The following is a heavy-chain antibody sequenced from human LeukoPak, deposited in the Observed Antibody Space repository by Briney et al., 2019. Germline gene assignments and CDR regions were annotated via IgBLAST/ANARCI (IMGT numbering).Heavy chain of an antibody. D-gene: IGHD3-10*01. J-gene: IGHJ3*01. Sequence: GESLKISCKGSGYMFNDYWIGWVRQMPGKGLQWMGVIYPDDSDIRYSPSFQGQVTISADKSIITAYLQWSSLKASDTAMYYCARHGRGSRSPNAFDFWGQGTMVTVSS. CDR3: ARHGRGSRSPNAFDF. V-gene: IGHV5-51*01. CDR2: IYPDDSDI. CDR1: GYMFNDYW.